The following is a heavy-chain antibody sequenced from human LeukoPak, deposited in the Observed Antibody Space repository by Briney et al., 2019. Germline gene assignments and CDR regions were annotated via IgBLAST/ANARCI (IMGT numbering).Heavy chain of an antibody. V-gene: IGHV1-2*02. D-gene: IGHD6-13*01. Sequence: ASVKVSCKASGGTFSSYAISWVRQAPGQGLEWMGWINPNSGGTNYAQKFQGRVTMTRDTSISTAYMELSRLRSDDTAVYYCARKRSSSFDYWGQGTLVTVSS. J-gene: IGHJ4*02. CDR1: GGTFSSYA. CDR2: INPNSGGT. CDR3: ARKRSSSFDY.